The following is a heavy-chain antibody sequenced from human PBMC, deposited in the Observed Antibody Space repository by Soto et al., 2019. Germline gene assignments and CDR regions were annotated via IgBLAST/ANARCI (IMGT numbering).Heavy chain of an antibody. CDR1: GGSISSGGYS. CDR3: XXXXGLXRYY. CDR2: IYHSGST. J-gene: IGHJ4*02. Sequence: QLQLQESGSGLVKPSQTLSLTCAVSGGSISSGGYSWSWIRQPPGKGLEWIGYIYHSGSTYYNPSLKSRVTISVDRSKNQFSLKLSXXTAADTAVXXXXXXXGLXRYYWGQGTLVTVSS. D-gene: IGHD4-17*01. V-gene: IGHV4-30-2*01.